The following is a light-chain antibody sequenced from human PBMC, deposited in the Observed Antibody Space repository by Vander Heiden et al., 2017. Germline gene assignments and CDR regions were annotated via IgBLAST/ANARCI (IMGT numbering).Light chain of an antibody. V-gene: IGKV1-39*01. J-gene: IGKJ1*01. CDR3: QQSYSTPRT. CDR2: AAS. CDR1: QSISSY. Sequence: DIKMTQPSSYLSASEGDTVTITCRASQSISSYLNWYQQKPGKAPKLLIYAASSLQSGVPSRFSGSGSGTDFTLTISSLQPEDFATYYCQQSYSTPRTFGQGTKVEIK.